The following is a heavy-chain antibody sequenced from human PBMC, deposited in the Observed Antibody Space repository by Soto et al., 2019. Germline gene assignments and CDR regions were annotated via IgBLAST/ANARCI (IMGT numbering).Heavy chain of an antibody. Sequence: SQTLSLTCAVYGGSFSGYYWSWIRQPPGKGLEWIGEINHSGSTNYNPSLKSRVTISVDTSKNQFSLKLSSVTAADTAVYYCARGLKKQWLKGYFDYWGQGTLVTVSS. CDR1: GGSFSGYY. D-gene: IGHD6-19*01. CDR3: ARGLKKQWLKGYFDY. J-gene: IGHJ4*02. V-gene: IGHV4-34*01. CDR2: INHSGST.